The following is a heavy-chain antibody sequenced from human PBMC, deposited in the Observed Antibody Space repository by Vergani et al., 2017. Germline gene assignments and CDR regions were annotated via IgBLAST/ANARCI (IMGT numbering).Heavy chain of an antibody. D-gene: IGHD3-10*01. V-gene: IGHV4-39*01. Sequence: QLQLQESGPGLVKPSETLSLTCTVSGGPISSRSYYWGWIRQPPGKGMGWIGRIYYSGSTYHNPSLKSRVTISGDTAKSQFSLKLSSVTAADAAVYYCGGHFSGERRQVDYWGQGTLVTVSS. CDR1: GGPISSRSYY. CDR2: IYYSGST. J-gene: IGHJ4*02. CDR3: GGHFSGERRQVDY.